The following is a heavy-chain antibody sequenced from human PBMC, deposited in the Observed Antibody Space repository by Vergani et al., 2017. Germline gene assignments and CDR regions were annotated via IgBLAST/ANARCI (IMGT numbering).Heavy chain of an antibody. J-gene: IGHJ4*02. CDR2: ISARYPST. V-gene: IGHV3-23*01. D-gene: IGHD6-19*01. Sequence: EVQLLQSGGGVIQPGGSVRLSCAASGFTFSACPMTWVRQAPGKGLEWVSAISARYPSTYYADSVKGRFTISRDNSKNTLYLQMNSLRAEDTAVYYCARDDGSAWYFYWGQGTLVTVSS. CDR1: GFTFSACP. CDR3: ARDDGSAWYFY.